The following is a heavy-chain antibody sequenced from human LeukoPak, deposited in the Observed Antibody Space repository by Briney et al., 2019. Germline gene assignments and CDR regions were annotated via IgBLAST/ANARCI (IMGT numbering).Heavy chain of an antibody. J-gene: IGHJ6*03. Sequence: GGSLRLSCAASGFTVSSNYMSWVRQAPGKGLEWVLVIYSGGSTYYADSVKGRFTISRDNSKNMLYLQMNSLRAEDTAVYYCARGSDFWSGTYYYYMDVWGKGTTVTVSS. CDR3: ARGSDFWSGTYYYYMDV. CDR1: GFTVSSNY. CDR2: IYSGGST. D-gene: IGHD3-3*01. V-gene: IGHV3-53*01.